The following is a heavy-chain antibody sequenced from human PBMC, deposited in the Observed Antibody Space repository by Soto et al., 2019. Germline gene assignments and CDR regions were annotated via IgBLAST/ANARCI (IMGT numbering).Heavy chain of an antibody. Sequence: QVQLVESGGGVVQPGRSLRLSCAASGFTFSSYGMHWVRQAPGKGLEWVAVISYDGSNKYYADSVKGRFTISRDNSKNTLYLQMNSLRAEDTAVYYCAKGGEGGGFDWLLLYYFDYWGQGTLVTVSS. V-gene: IGHV3-30*18. CDR2: ISYDGSNK. CDR1: GFTFSSYG. CDR3: AKGGEGGGFDWLLLYYFDY. J-gene: IGHJ4*02. D-gene: IGHD3-9*01.